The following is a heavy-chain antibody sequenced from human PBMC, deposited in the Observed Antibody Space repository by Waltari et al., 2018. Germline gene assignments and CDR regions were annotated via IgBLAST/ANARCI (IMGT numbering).Heavy chain of an antibody. CDR2: VDNTGSTQ. CDR1: GFTFSNHC. V-gene: IGHV3-74*01. CDR3: ARDYWYFDL. Sequence: EQLVQSGGGLVRPGGSLELSCEGSGFTFSNHCMNWVRQAPGKGLERVSRVDNTGSTQDYADSVKGRFTMSRNNAANAIYLRMNSLRDDDTAIYFCARDYWYFDLWGHGTLVSVSS. J-gene: IGHJ2*01.